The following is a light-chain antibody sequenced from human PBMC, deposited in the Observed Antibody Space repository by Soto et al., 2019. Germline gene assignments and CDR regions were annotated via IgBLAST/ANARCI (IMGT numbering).Light chain of an antibody. V-gene: IGKV2-28*01. CDR2: LGS. J-gene: IGKJ5*01. CDR1: QSLLHSNGYNY. CDR3: QQYHTVPYT. Sequence: DIVMTQSPLSLPVTPGEPASISCRSSQSLLHSNGYNYLDWYLQKPGQSPQLLIYLGSNRASGVPDRFSGTGSGTEFTLTISSLQPDDLATYFCQQYHTVPYTFGQGTRLEIK.